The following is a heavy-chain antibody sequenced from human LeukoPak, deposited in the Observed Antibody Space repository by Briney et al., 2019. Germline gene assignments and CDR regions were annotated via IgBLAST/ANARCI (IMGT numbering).Heavy chain of an antibody. J-gene: IGHJ2*01. Sequence: GGSLRLSCAASGFTFHIHAMHWVRQAPGKGLEWVAFTSYDGINKYYGDSVKGRFTISREDAKNSLYLQMNSLRAGDTAVYYCARSPGITGTTWYFDLWGRGTLVTVSS. V-gene: IGHV3-30*14. CDR2: TSYDGINK. D-gene: IGHD1-7*01. CDR1: GFTFHIHA. CDR3: ARSPGITGTTWYFDL.